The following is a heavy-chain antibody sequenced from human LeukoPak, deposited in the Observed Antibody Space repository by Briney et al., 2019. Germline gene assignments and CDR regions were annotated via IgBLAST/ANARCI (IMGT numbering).Heavy chain of an antibody. CDR2: IKSKADGGTT. Sequence: GGSLRLSCAASGFTFTNAWMSWVRQAPGKGLEWVGRIKSKADGGTTDYAAPVNGRFTISRDDSKNTVYLQMNSLKTEDTAVYYCTTGREKETDGYNLGKGFDYWGQGTLVTVSS. CDR1: GFTFTNAW. CDR3: TTGREKETDGYNLGKGFDY. V-gene: IGHV3-15*01. J-gene: IGHJ4*02. D-gene: IGHD5-24*01.